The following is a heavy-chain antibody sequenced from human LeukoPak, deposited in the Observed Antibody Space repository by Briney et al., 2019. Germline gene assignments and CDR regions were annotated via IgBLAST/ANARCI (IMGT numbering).Heavy chain of an antibody. CDR3: AKEGCRSSRWYGLVSYYQGKEV. V-gene: IGHV3-23*01. J-gene: IGHJ6*02. D-gene: IGHD2-2*01. CDR2: ISGSGGST. CDR1: GFTFSSYA. Sequence: GGSLRLSCAASGFTFSSYAMSWVRQAPGKGLEWVSAISGSGGSTYYADSVKGRFTISRDNSKNTLYLQMNSLRAEDTAVYYCAKEGCRSSRWYGLVSYYQGKEVWGQGT.